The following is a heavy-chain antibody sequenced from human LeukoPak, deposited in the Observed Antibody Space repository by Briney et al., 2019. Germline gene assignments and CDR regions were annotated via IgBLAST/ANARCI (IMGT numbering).Heavy chain of an antibody. Sequence: SETLSLTCSVSGGSISSRSYYWGWIRQPPGRGLEWIGSIYYSGSTYYNPSLKSRVTISVDTSKNQFSLKLSSVTAADTAVYYCASERYCSGGSCYPNWFDPWGQGTLVTVSS. V-gene: IGHV4-39*07. CDR3: ASERYCSGGSCYPNWFDP. CDR1: GGSISSRSYY. CDR2: IYYSGST. J-gene: IGHJ5*02. D-gene: IGHD2-15*01.